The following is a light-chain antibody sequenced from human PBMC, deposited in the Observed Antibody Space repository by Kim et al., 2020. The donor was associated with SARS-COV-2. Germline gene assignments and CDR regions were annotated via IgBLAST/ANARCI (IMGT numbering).Light chain of an antibody. Sequence: AIQLTQSPSSLSASVGDRVTITCRASQGISTALAWYQQIPGKAPKLLIYDASSLQSGVPSRFSGSGSGTDFTLTISSLQPEDFATYYCQHFNNYPHWTFGQGTKVDIK. CDR2: DAS. CDR1: QGISTA. V-gene: IGKV1D-13*01. CDR3: QHFNNYPHWT. J-gene: IGKJ1*01.